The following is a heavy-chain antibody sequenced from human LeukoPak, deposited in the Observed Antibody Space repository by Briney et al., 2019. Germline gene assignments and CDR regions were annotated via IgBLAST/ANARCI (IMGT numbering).Heavy chain of an antibody. Sequence: ASVKVSCKASGYTFNSSYMHWVRQAPGQGLEWMGIINPSDDSTRYAQKFQGRVTMTKDTSTNTVYMHLSSLSSDDTAVYYCARVSSGWTRGFDYWGQGTLVTVSS. CDR3: ARVSSGWTRGFDY. CDR1: GYTFNSSY. CDR2: INPSDDST. D-gene: IGHD6-19*01. V-gene: IGHV1-46*02. J-gene: IGHJ4*02.